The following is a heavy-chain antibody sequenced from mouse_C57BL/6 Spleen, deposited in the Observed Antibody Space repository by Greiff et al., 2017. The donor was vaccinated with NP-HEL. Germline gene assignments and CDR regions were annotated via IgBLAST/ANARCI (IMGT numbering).Heavy chain of an antibody. V-gene: IGHV3-6*01. CDR2: ISYDGSN. CDR1: GYSITSGYY. D-gene: IGHD3-2*02. CDR3: ARGSSGTGDAMDY. Sequence: EVKLQESGPGLVKPSQSLSLTCSVTGYSITSGYYWNWIRQFPGNKLEWMGYISYDGSNNYNPSLKNRISITRDTSKNQFFLKLNSVTTEDTATYYCARGSSGTGDAMDYWGQGTSVTVSS. J-gene: IGHJ4*01.